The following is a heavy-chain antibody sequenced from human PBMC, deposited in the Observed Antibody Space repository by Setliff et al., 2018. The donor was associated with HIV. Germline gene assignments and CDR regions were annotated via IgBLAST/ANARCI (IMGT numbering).Heavy chain of an antibody. CDR1: GGSITSGDYH. CDR2: IYYTGST. CDR3: ASLNYYDSSGYYPH. D-gene: IGHD3-22*01. Sequence: TLSLTCTVSGGSITSGDYHWSWIRQPPGKGLEWIGYIYYTGSTYYNPSLKSRLTISIDTSKNQFSLKLRSVTAADTAVYYCASLNYYDSSGYYPHWGQGTLVTVSS. V-gene: IGHV4-30-4*08. J-gene: IGHJ4*02.